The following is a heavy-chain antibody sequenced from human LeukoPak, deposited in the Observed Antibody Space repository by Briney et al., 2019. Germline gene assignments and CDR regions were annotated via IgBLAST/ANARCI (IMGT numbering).Heavy chain of an antibody. Sequence: SETLSLTCSVSGGPMGTYYWTWVRQPPGKGLEWIGYIYYRGSTNYNPSLKSRVTISEDTAKNQFSLKLTSVTAADTAVYYCARHGAIPEYWGQGSLVIVSS. V-gene: IGHV4-59*08. CDR3: ARHGAIPEY. J-gene: IGHJ4*02. CDR1: GGPMGTYY. CDR2: IYYRGST. D-gene: IGHD2-21*01.